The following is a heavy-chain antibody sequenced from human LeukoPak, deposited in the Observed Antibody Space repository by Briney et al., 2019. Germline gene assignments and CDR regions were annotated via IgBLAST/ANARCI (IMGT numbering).Heavy chain of an antibody. J-gene: IGHJ4*02. Sequence: GGSLRLSCAASGFTFSDHWMHWVRQAPGKGLMWVSRINRDGSRTDYADSVKGRFTISRDDAKNTLYLQVNSLRAEDTAVYFCARGGSDTAMAHDYWGQGTLVTVSS. CDR1: GFTFSDHW. D-gene: IGHD5-18*01. CDR3: ARGGSDTAMAHDY. CDR2: INRDGSRT. V-gene: IGHV3-74*01.